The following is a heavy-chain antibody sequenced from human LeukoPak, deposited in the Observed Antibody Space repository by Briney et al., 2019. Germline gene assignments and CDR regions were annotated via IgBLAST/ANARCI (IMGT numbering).Heavy chain of an antibody. CDR2: IYYSGST. Sequence: SETLSLTCTVSGGSISSSSYYWGWIRQPPGKGLEWIGSIYYSGSTYYNPSLKSRVTISVDASKNQFSLMLSSVTASDTAVYYCARQRDYTSGWFDYWGQGTLVTVSS. D-gene: IGHD6-19*01. CDR1: GGSISSSSYY. CDR3: ARQRDYTSGWFDY. V-gene: IGHV4-39*01. J-gene: IGHJ4*02.